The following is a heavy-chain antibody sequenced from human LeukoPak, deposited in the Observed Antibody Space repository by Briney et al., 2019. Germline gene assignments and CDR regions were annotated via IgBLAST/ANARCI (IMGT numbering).Heavy chain of an antibody. V-gene: IGHV4-39*01. CDR1: GGSISGSSCY. CDR3: ARHFRSGGCSTVIDY. J-gene: IGHJ4*02. CDR2: IYYSGST. D-gene: IGHD3-3*01. Sequence: SETLSLTCTVSGGSISGSSCYWGWIRQPPGKGLEWIGSIYYSGSTYYNPSLKSRVTISVDTSKNQFSLKLSSVTAADTAVYYCARHFRSGGCSTVIDYWGQGTLVTVSS.